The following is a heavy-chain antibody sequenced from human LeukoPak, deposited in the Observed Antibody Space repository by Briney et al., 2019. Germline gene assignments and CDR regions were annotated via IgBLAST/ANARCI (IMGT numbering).Heavy chain of an antibody. D-gene: IGHD2-15*01. J-gene: IGHJ4*02. CDR1: GFTFSSYA. CDR2: ISGSGGST. V-gene: IGHV3-23*01. CDR3: ASRHCSGGGCYFAGADPFDY. Sequence: GGSLRLSCAASGFTFSSYAMSWVRQAPGKGLEWVSAISGSGGSTYYADSVKGRFTISRDNSKNTLYLQMNSLRAEDTAVYFCASRHCSGGGCYFAGADPFDYWGQGTLVTVSS.